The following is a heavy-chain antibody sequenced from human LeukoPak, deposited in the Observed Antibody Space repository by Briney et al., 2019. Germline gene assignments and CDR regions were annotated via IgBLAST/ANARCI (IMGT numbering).Heavy chain of an antibody. D-gene: IGHD6-19*01. CDR2: ISSDGNT. CDR1: GFTVSSSS. V-gene: IGHV3-66*01. CDR3: TRGQEQFSSPWQWGPRRKNFYYYGMDV. Sequence: GGSLRLSCAASGFTVSSSSMNWVRLGPGKGLEWVSVISSDGNTYYADSVKGRFTISRDNSRNTLSLQMHGLRADDTAVYYCTRGQEQFSSPWQWGPRRKNFYYYGMDVWGQGTTVTVSS. J-gene: IGHJ6*02.